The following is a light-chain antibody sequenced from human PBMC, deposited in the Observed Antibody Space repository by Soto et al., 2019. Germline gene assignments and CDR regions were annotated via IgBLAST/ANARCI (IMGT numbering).Light chain of an antibody. V-gene: IGKV3-20*01. CDR3: QQYHTSPLM. CDR1: QTVRANY. CDR2: GAS. Sequence: EIVLTQSPGTLSLSPGDRATLSCRASQTVRANYLAWYQQKPGQAPRLLIYGASSRATGIPDRFSGSESGTDFTLTISRLEPEDLAVYYCQQYHTSPLMFGQGTKVDIK. J-gene: IGKJ1*01.